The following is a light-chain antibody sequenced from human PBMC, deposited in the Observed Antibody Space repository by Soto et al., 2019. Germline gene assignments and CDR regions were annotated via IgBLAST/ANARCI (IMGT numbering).Light chain of an antibody. Sequence: DIPMTQSPSTLSASVGDRVTITCRASQSISRWLAWFQQKPGKAPKLLIYDASILKSGVPSRFSGSESGTEFTLTISSLQPDDFATYYCQQYNGDFGGGTKVEIK. CDR1: QSISRW. CDR3: QQYNGD. V-gene: IGKV1-5*01. CDR2: DAS. J-gene: IGKJ4*01.